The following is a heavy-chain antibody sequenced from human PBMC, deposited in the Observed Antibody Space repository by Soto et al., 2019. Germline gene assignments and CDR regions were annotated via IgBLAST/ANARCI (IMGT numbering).Heavy chain of an antibody. Sequence: GGSLRLSCAASGFTFSSYWMSWVRQAPGKGLEWVANIKQDGSEKYYVDSVKGRFTISRDNAKNSLYLQMNSLRAEDTAVYYCARDRAARYTSYYYYGMDVWGQGTTVTV. D-gene: IGHD6-6*01. CDR1: GFTFSSYW. CDR2: IKQDGSEK. CDR3: ARDRAARYTSYYYYGMDV. J-gene: IGHJ6*02. V-gene: IGHV3-7*03.